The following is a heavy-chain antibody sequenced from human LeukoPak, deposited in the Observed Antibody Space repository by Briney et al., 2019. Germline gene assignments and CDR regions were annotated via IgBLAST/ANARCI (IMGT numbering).Heavy chain of an antibody. CDR3: ARGVTIFGVVTGMDV. CDR2: IYYSGST. CDR1: GGSISSYY. Sequence: PSETLSLTCTVSGGSISSYYWSWIRQPPGKGLEWIGYIYYSGSTNYNPSLKSRVTISVDTSKNQFSLKLSSVTAADTAVYYCARGVTIFGVVTGMDVWGQGTTVTVSS. V-gene: IGHV4-59*01. D-gene: IGHD3-3*01. J-gene: IGHJ6*02.